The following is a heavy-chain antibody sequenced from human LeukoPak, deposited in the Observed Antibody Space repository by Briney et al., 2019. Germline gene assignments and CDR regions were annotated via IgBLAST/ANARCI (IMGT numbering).Heavy chain of an antibody. Sequence: GASVKVSCKASGYTFTSYGISWVRQAPGQGLEWMGWISAYNGNTNYAQKLQGRVTMTTDTSTSTAYMELRSLRSDDTAVYYCAGDGYYDSSGSDDYWGQGTLVTVSS. J-gene: IGHJ4*02. D-gene: IGHD3-22*01. CDR1: GYTFTSYG. CDR2: ISAYNGNT. CDR3: AGDGYYDSSGSDDY. V-gene: IGHV1-18*01.